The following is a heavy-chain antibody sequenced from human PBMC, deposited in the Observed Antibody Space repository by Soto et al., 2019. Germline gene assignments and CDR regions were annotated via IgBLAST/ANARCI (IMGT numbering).Heavy chain of an antibody. Sequence: GSLRLSCSASGFTFSSYAMHWVRQAPGKGLEYVSGVRGNGDPPFYADSVKGRFTISRDNAKNSLYLQMNSLRAEDTAVYYCARDRMSIYYGSSGYHVHDAFDIWGQGTMVTVSS. D-gene: IGHD3-22*01. CDR3: ARDRMSIYYGSSGYHVHDAFDI. CDR1: GFTFSSYA. CDR2: VRGNGDPP. J-gene: IGHJ3*02. V-gene: IGHV3-64*04.